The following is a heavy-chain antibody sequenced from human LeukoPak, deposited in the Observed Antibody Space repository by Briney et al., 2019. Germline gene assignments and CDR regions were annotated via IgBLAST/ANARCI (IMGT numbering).Heavy chain of an antibody. CDR2: MNPNSGNT. CDR1: GYTFTSYD. Sequence: ASVKVSCKASGYTFTSYDINWVRQATGQGLEWMGWMNPNSGNTGYAQKFQGRVTMTRDMSTSTVYMELSSLRSEDTAVYYCARDVPYCGGDCHDAFDIWGQGTMVTVSS. V-gene: IGHV1-8*01. D-gene: IGHD2-21*02. CDR3: ARDVPYCGGDCHDAFDI. J-gene: IGHJ3*02.